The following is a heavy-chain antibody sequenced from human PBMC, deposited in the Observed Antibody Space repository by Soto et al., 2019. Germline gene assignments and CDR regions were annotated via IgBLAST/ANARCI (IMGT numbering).Heavy chain of an antibody. V-gene: IGHV3-53*01. D-gene: IGHD4-17*01. CDR1: GFTVSSNY. Sequence: EVQLVESGGGLIQPGGSLRLSCAASGFTVSSNYMSWVRQAPGKGLEWDSVIYSGGSTYYADSVKGRFTISRDNSKNTLYLQMNRLRAEDTAVYYCARATVTTPFDYWGQGTLVTVSS. CDR3: ARATVTTPFDY. CDR2: IYSGGST. J-gene: IGHJ4*02.